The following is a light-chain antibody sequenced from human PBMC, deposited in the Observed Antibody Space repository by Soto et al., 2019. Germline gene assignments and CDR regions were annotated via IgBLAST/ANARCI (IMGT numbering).Light chain of an antibody. CDR3: QSYDSSLSGSHVV. CDR1: SSNIGAGYD. Sequence: QSALTQPPSVSGAPGQRVTISCTGSSSNIGAGYDVHWYQHLPGTAPKLLIYANNNRPSGVPDRFSGSKSGTSASLAITGLQAEDEADYYCQSYDSSLSGSHVVFGGGTKLTVL. V-gene: IGLV1-40*01. J-gene: IGLJ2*01. CDR2: ANN.